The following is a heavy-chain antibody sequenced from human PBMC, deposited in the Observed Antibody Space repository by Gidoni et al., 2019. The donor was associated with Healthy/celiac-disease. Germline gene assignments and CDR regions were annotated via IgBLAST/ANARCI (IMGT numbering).Heavy chain of an antibody. CDR1: GDSFRSYA. CDR2: IIPIFGTA. CDR3: ARGPIQGYFDY. Sequence: QVQLVQSGAEVTKPGSSVKVSCKASGDSFRSYAFTWVRQAPGQGLEWMGGIIPIFGTANYAQKFQGRVTITADESTSTAYMELSSLRSEDTAVYYCARGPIQGYFDYWGQGTLVSVSS. V-gene: IGHV1-69*01. J-gene: IGHJ4*02.